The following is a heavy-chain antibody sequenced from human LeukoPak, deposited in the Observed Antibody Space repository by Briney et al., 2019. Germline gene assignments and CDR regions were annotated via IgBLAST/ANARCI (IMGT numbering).Heavy chain of an antibody. V-gene: IGHV1-69*05. CDR1: GGTFSSYA. D-gene: IGHD2-8*02. Sequence: ASVKVSCKASGGTFSSYAISWVRQAPGQGLEWMGGIIPIFGTANYAQKFQGRVTITTDESTSTAYMELSSLRSEDTAVYYCARETNWWYGSFDYWGQGTLVTVSS. CDR3: ARETNWWYGSFDY. CDR2: IIPIFGTA. J-gene: IGHJ4*02.